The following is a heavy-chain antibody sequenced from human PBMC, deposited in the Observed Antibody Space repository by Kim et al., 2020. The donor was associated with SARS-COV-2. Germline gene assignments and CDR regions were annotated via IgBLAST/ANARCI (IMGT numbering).Heavy chain of an antibody. Sequence: PSLKSRVTISVDTSKNQFSLKLSSVTAADTAVYYCARVRRGGYYYYMDVWGKGTTVTVSS. J-gene: IGHJ6*03. CDR3: ARVRRGGYYYYMDV. D-gene: IGHD2-15*01. V-gene: IGHV4-34*01.